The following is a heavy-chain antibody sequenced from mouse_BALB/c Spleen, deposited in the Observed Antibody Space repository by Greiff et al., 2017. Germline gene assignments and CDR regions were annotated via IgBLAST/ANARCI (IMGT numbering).Heavy chain of an antibody. D-gene: IGHD4-1*01. CDR1: GFNIKDYY. Sequence: VQLQQSGAELVRSGASVKLSCTASGFNIKDYYMHWVKQRPEQGLEWIGWIDPGNGDTEYAPKFQGKATMTADTSSNTAYLQRSSLTSEDTAVYYCNAGTGKAMDYWGQGSTVNVSS. CDR2: IDPGNGDT. CDR3: NAGTGKAMDY. J-gene: IGHJ4*01. V-gene: IGHV14-4*02.